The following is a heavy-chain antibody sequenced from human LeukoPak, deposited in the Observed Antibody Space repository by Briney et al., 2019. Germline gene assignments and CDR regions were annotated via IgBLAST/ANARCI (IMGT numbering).Heavy chain of an antibody. CDR1: GGAINSYY. J-gene: IGHJ3*01. CDR3: ARGYRIVDLFCALL. D-gene: IGHD1-26*01. Sequence: SETLSLTCSVSGGAINSYYWSWVRQPAGKVLEWIGRIYSSGSTNYNPSLKSRVTLSLDTSKNQFSLKLTSVTAADTAVYYCARGYRIVDLFCALLWGQGTMVTVSS. V-gene: IGHV4-4*07. CDR2: IYSSGST.